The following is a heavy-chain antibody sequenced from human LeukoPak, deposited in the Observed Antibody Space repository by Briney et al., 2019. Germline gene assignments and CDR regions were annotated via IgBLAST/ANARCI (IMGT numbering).Heavy chain of an antibody. V-gene: IGHV3-48*03. Sequence: GGSLRLSCAASGFTFSNYWMNWVRQAPGKGLEWVSYISSSGSTIYYADSVKGRFTISRDNAKNSLYLQMNSLRAEDTAVYYCARAGPYDSRGHFDYWGQGTLVTVSS. D-gene: IGHD3-22*01. CDR2: ISSSGSTI. J-gene: IGHJ4*02. CDR1: GFTFSNYW. CDR3: ARAGPYDSRGHFDY.